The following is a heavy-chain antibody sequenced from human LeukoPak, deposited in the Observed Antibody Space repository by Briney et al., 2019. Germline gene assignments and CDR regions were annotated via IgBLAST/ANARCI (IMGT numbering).Heavy chain of an antibody. Sequence: PSETLSLTCAVYGGSFSGYYWSWIRQPPGKGLEWVAEINHSGSTNYNPSLKSRVTISVDTSKNQFSLKLSSVTAADTAVYYCARAVVGATTNWFDPWGQGTLVTVSS. J-gene: IGHJ5*02. D-gene: IGHD1-26*01. CDR1: GGSFSGYY. CDR3: ARAVVGATTNWFDP. V-gene: IGHV4-34*01. CDR2: INHSGST.